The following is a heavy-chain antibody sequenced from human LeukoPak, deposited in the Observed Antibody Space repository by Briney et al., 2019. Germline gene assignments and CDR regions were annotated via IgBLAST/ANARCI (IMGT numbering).Heavy chain of an antibody. CDR1: GFTFSNYW. V-gene: IGHV3-7*01. CDR2: IKQDGIET. J-gene: IGHJ2*01. Sequence: PGGSLRLSCAASGFTFSNYWMSWVRQAPGEWLEWVANIKQDGIETYYVDSVKGRFTLSRDNAKNSLHLQANSLRAEDTAVYYCAREQDWYFDLWGRGTLVTVSS. CDR3: AREQDWYFDL.